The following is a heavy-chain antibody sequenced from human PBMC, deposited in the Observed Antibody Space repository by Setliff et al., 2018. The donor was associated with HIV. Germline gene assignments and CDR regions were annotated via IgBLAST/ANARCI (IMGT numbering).Heavy chain of an antibody. D-gene: IGHD2-8*01. CDR1: NGSINGYY. CDR3: AKPVYYYMDV. J-gene: IGHJ6*03. Sequence: SETLSLTCSVSNGSINGYYWTWIRQPPGKGLEWIGYISHTGSTNFNPSLKSRVSMSVDLSKNQFSLKLSSVTAADTAVYYCAKPVYYYMDVWGKGTTVTVSS. CDR2: ISHTGST. V-gene: IGHV4-59*12.